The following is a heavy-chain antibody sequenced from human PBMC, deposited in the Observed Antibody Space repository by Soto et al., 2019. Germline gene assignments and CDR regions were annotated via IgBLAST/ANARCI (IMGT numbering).Heavy chain of an antibody. J-gene: IGHJ6*02. V-gene: IGHV1-18*01. CDR2: ISAYNGNT. D-gene: IGHD5-12*01. CDR3: ARDGYNPGDDYYYGMDV. Sequence: QVQLVQSGAEVKKPGSSVKVSCKASGYTFTSYGISWVRQAPGQGLEWMGWISAYNGNTNYAQKLQGRVTMTTDTSTSTAYMELRSLRSDDTAVYYCARDGYNPGDDYYYGMDVWGQGTTVTVSS. CDR1: GYTFTSYG.